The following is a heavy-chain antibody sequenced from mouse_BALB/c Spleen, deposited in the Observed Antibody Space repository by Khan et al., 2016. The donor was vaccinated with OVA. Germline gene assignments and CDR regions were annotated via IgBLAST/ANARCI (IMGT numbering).Heavy chain of an antibody. Sequence: QVQLKQSGADLMKPGASVKISCKAIGYTFSTYWIEWVKQRPGHGLEWIGDILPGSLSINYNEKFKDKATFTADTSSNTAYMQLSSLTSEDSAVYHCARGGYGGFAYWGQGTLVIVSA. D-gene: IGHD2-2*01. V-gene: IGHV1-9*01. CDR1: GYTFSTYW. CDR2: ILPGSLSI. CDR3: ARGGYGGFAY. J-gene: IGHJ3*01.